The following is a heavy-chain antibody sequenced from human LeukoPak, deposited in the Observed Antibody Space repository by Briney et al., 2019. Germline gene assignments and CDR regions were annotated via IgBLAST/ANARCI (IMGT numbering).Heavy chain of an antibody. CDR3: AKDWYDFSGGYFDY. CDR2: ISYDGSNK. D-gene: IGHD3-3*01. V-gene: IGHV3-30*18. CDR1: GFTFSSYD. Sequence: GGSLRLSCAASGFTFSSYDMHWVRQAPGKGLEWVAVISYDGSNKYYADSVKGRFTISRDNSKNTLYLQMNSLRAEDTAVYYCAKDWYDFSGGYFDYWGQGTLVTVSS. J-gene: IGHJ4*02.